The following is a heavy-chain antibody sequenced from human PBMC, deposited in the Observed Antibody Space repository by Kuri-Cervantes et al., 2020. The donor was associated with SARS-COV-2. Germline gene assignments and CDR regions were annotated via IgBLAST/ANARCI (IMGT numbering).Heavy chain of an antibody. CDR3: ARGQTMVRGVIIWFDP. D-gene: IGHD3-10*01. CDR2: INADNGNT. V-gene: IGHV1-3*01. J-gene: IGHJ5*02. CDR1: GYTFTSYA. Sequence: ASVKVSCKASGYTFTSYAMHWVRQAPGQRLEWMGWINADNGNTKYSQKFQGRVTITRDTSASTAYMELRSLRSEDTAVYYCARGQTMVRGVIIWFDPWGQGTLVTVSS.